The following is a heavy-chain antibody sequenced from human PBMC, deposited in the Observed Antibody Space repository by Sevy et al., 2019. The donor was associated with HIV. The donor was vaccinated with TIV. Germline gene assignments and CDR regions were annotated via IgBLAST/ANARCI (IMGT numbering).Heavy chain of an antibody. Sequence: GGSLRLSCAASGFTFSSYAMSWVRQAPGKGLEWVSAISGSGGSTYYADSVKGRFTISRDNSKNPLYLQMNSLRAEDTAVYYCAKDEGIVATPYNWFDPWGQGTLVTVSS. D-gene: IGHD5-12*01. CDR3: AKDEGIVATPYNWFDP. V-gene: IGHV3-23*01. CDR2: ISGSGGST. CDR1: GFTFSSYA. J-gene: IGHJ5*02.